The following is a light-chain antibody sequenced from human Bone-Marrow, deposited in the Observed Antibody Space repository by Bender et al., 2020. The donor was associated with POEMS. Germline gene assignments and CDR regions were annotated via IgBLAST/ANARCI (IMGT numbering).Light chain of an antibody. CDR2: SSH. Sequence: QSVLTQPPSASGTPGQRVTISCSGGSSNIGAHAVNWYQHLPGTAPKLLIYSSHRRPSEVPDRFSGSRSGTSASLAISGLQSEDEADYYCSSYLNNIIWVLYGGGTKLTVL. CDR1: SSNIGAHA. CDR3: SSYLNNIIWVL. J-gene: IGLJ2*01. V-gene: IGLV1-44*01.